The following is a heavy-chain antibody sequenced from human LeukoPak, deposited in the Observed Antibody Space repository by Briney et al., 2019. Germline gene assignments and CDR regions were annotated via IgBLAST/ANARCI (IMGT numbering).Heavy chain of an antibody. V-gene: IGHV4-59*12. CDR3: ARTKLVNSYYYYGMDV. D-gene: IGHD3-9*01. J-gene: IGHJ6*02. CDR2: IYYSGST. Sequence: PSETLSLTCTVSGGSISSYYWSWIRQPPGKGLEWIGYIYYSGSTNYNPSLKSRVTISVDTSKNQFSLKLRSVTAADTAVYYCARTKLVNSYYYYGMDVWGQGTTVTVSS. CDR1: GGSISSYY.